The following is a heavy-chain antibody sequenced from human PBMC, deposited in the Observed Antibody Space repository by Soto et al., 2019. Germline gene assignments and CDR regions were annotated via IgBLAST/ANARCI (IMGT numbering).Heavy chain of an antibody. CDR3: AHGRNSQQVDP. Sequence: QITLKESGPTLVKPTQTLTLTCTFSGFSLTTSGVGVGWIRQSPGPDLEWLALTSWDDDKRYSPSLKDRVTITKDTAKSQGVLTLANMDPVDTATYYCAHGRNSQQVDPWGPGTLVTVSS. CDR2: TSWDDDK. J-gene: IGHJ5*02. V-gene: IGHV2-5*02. CDR1: GFSLTTSGVG. D-gene: IGHD1-7*01.